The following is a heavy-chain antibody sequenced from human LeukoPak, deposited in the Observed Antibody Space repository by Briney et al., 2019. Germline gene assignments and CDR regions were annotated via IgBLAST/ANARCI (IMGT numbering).Heavy chain of an antibody. V-gene: IGHV4-34*01. J-gene: IGHJ3*02. D-gene: IGHD3-3*01. CDR1: RGSFSGYY. CDR3: ATRRYDCWSGYYHAFAI. CDR2: IYHSGST. Sequence: SEALSLTCAVYRGSFSGYYWSWIRPPPGKGLEWIGEIYHSGSTNYNPSIMSRVTISVDTSKNQFSLKLSSVTAADTALDYFATRRYDCWSGYYHAFAIWGEGTMVTASS.